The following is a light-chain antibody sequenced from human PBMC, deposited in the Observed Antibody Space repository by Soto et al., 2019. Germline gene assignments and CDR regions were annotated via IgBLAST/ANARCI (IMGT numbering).Light chain of an antibody. CDR3: SSYTSGSTLL. Sequence: QSALTQPASVSGSPGQSITISCTGTSSDVGGYNYVSWYQQHPGKAPKLMIYEVSKRPSGVSNRFSGSKSGNTASLTISGLQAEDEADYYCSSYTSGSTLLFGGGTKATVL. J-gene: IGLJ2*01. CDR1: SSDVGGYNY. V-gene: IGLV2-14*01. CDR2: EVS.